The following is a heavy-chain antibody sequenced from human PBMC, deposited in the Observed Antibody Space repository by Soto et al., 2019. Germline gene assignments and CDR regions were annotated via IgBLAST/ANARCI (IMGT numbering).Heavy chain of an antibody. D-gene: IGHD3-22*01. V-gene: IGHV5-51*01. CDR1: GYTFATYW. CDR3: ARHYYHSSSHYYVGDF. J-gene: IGHJ4*02. CDR2: IYPGDSET. Sequence: PGESLKISCKGSGYTFATYWIGWVRQMPGKGLEWMGIIYPGDSETRYSPSFQGQVTISADKSISTAYLQWSGLMASDTAMYYCARHYYHSSSHYYVGDFWGQGTLVTVSS.